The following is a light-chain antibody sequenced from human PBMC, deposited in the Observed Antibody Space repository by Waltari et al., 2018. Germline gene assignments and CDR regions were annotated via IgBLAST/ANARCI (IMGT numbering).Light chain of an antibody. V-gene: IGLV1-47*01. J-gene: IGLJ3*02. CDR1: SSNIGSHY. CDR3: AAWDDSLSRWL. Sequence: QSVLPQPPSASGTPGQRVTISCSGRSSNIGSHYVYWYQHVPGAAPKLLIYRNNQRPSGVPDRFSGSKSGTSASLAISGLRSEDEADYYCAAWDDSLSRWLLGGGTKLTVL. CDR2: RNN.